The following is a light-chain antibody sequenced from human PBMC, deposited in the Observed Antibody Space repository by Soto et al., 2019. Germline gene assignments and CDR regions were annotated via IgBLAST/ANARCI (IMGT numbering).Light chain of an antibody. J-gene: IGKJ1*01. CDR3: QQYGSSGT. CDR1: QSVSSY. Sequence: EIVLIQSPATLSLSPGERATLSCRASQSVSSYLAWYQQKPGQAPRPLIYGASNRATGIPDRFSGSGSGTDFTLTISRLEPEDFAVYYCQQYGSSGTFGQGTKVDIK. CDR2: GAS. V-gene: IGKV3-20*01.